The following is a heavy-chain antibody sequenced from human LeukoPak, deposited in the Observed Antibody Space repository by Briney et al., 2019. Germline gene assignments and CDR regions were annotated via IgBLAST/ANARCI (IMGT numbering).Heavy chain of an antibody. Sequence: PSETLSLTCTVSGGSISSYYWSWIRQPPGKGLEWIGYIYYSGSTNYNPSLKSRVTISVDTPKNQFSLKLSSVTAADTAVYYCAKNVYTNSWAHFFDYWGQGTLVTVSS. J-gene: IGHJ4*02. CDR3: AKNVYTNSWAHFFDY. D-gene: IGHD6-6*01. CDR1: GGSISSYY. CDR2: IYYSGST. V-gene: IGHV4-59*12.